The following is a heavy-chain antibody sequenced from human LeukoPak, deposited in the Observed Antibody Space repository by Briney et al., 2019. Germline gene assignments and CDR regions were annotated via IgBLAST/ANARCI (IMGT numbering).Heavy chain of an antibody. CDR1: GFTFSDYY. V-gene: IGHV3-11*01. CDR2: ISSSGSTI. D-gene: IGHD6-13*01. Sequence: PGGSLRLSCAASGFTFSDYYMSWIRQAPGKGLEWVSYISSSGSTIYYADSVKGRFTISRDNAKNSLYLQMNSLRAEDTAVYYCARDRPKYSSSWHRYGMDVWGQGTTVTVSS. J-gene: IGHJ6*02. CDR3: ARDRPKYSSSWHRYGMDV.